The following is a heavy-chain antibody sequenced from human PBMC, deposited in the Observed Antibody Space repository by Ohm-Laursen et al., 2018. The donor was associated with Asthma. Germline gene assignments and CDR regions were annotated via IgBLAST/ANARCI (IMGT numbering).Heavy chain of an antibody. V-gene: IGHV1-69*10. CDR2: IIPLFDIV. CDR1: GGTFSKYA. J-gene: IGHJ5*02. D-gene: IGHD3-10*01. Sequence: SVKVSCNASGGTFSKYAVGWVRQAPGQGLEWMGGIIPLFDIVNYAQKFQGRVTITADKSTSTAYMELRSLRSEDTAVYYCATYGQHFPTWFDPWGQGTLVTVSS. CDR3: ATYGQHFPTWFDP.